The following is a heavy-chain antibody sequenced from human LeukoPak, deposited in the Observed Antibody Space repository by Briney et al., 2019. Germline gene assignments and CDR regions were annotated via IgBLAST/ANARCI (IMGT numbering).Heavy chain of an antibody. D-gene: IGHD1-20*01. CDR1: GYTFTSYG. J-gene: IGHJ6*03. CDR2: ISAYNGNT. CDR3: ARADQYNWDGWYYYYYYMDV. V-gene: IGHV1-18*01. Sequence: ASVKVSCKASGYTFTSYGISWVRQAPGQGLEWMGWISAYNGNTNYAQKLQGRVTMTTDTSTSTAYMELRSLRSDDTAVYYCARADQYNWDGWYYYYYYMDVWGKGTTVTVSS.